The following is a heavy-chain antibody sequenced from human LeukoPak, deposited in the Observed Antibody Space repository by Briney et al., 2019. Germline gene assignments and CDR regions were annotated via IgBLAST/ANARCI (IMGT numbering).Heavy chain of an antibody. J-gene: IGHJ4*02. D-gene: IGHD3-10*02. CDR3: ARGRLSSGGFDY. CDR1: GYTFTSYD. V-gene: IGHV1-8*03. Sequence: ASVKVSCKASGYTFTSYDINWVRQATGQGLEWMGWMNPNSGNTGYAQKFQGRVTITRNTSISTAYMELSSLRSEDTAVYYCARGRLSSGGFDYWGQGTLVTVSS. CDR2: MNPNSGNT.